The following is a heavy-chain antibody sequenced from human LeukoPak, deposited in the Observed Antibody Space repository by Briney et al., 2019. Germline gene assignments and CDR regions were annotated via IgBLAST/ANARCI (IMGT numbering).Heavy chain of an antibody. CDR1: GFTFSNYA. J-gene: IGHJ6*02. D-gene: IGHD2-15*01. CDR2: ISSGTTYI. Sequence: AGGSLGLSCAASGFTFSNYAMSWVRQAPGKGLEWVSSISSGTTYIYYADSVKGRFTISRDSAKNSLYLQMNSLRAEDTAVYFCARSSDRYGMDVWGQGTTVTVSS. V-gene: IGHV3-21*01. CDR3: ARSSDRYGMDV.